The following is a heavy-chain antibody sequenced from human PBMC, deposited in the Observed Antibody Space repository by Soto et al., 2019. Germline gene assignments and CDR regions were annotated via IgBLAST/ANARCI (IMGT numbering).Heavy chain of an antibody. CDR1: GGTFSSYT. V-gene: IGHV1-69*02. D-gene: IGHD2-2*01. CDR2: IIPILGIA. Sequence: QVQLVQSGAEVKKPGSSVKVSCKASGGTFSSYTISWVRQAPGQGLEWVGRIIPILGIANYAQKFQGRVTITADKSTSTAYMELSSLRSEDTAVYYCASLLDIVVVPAAMSANDAFDIWGQGTMVTVSS. J-gene: IGHJ3*02. CDR3: ASLLDIVVVPAAMSANDAFDI.